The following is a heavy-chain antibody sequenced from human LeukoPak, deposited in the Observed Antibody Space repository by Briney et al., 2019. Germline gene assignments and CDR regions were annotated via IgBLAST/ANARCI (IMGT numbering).Heavy chain of an antibody. CDR1: GFTVSSNY. CDR2: IYSGGST. D-gene: IGHD1-14*01. V-gene: IGHV3-66*01. Sequence: GGSLRLSCAASGFTVSSNYVSWVRQAPGNGLEWVSVIYSGGSTYYADPVKGRFTISRDNSKNTLYLQMNSLRAEDTAVYYCARDHPNHVYFDYWGQGTLVTVSS. CDR3: ARDHPNHVYFDY. J-gene: IGHJ4*02.